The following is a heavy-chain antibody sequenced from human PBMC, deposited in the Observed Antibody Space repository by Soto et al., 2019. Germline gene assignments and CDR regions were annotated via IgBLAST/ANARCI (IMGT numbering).Heavy chain of an antibody. Sequence: EVQLLESGGGLVQPGGSLRLSCAASGFTFSNYAMNWVRQAPGKGLEWVSRISGGGDGTDYADSVKGRFTTSRDNSKNTLYLQMNSLRAEDTAVYYCAKLSLREVAFDYLGPGTLVTVSS. D-gene: IGHD1-26*01. CDR1: GFTFSNYA. V-gene: IGHV3-23*01. CDR2: ISGGGDGT. CDR3: AKLSLREVAFDY. J-gene: IGHJ4*02.